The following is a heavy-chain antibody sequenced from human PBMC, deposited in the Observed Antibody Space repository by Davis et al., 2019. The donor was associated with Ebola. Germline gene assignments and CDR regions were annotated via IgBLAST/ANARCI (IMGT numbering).Heavy chain of an antibody. CDR3: ASLIPSIGSY. CDR1: GYTFTSYW. V-gene: IGHV5-51*01. D-gene: IGHD2-21*01. Sequence: GESLKISCTGSGYTFTSYWIGWVRQMPGKGLEWMGIIYPGDSDTRYSPSFQGQVTISADRSISAAFLQWSSLKASDTAMYYCASLIPSIGSYWGQGTLVTVSS. J-gene: IGHJ4*02. CDR2: IYPGDSDT.